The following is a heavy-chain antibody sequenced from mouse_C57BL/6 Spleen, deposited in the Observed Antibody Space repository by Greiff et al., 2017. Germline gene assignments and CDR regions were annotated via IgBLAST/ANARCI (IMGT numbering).Heavy chain of an antibody. Sequence: QVQLQQPGAELVMPGASVKLSCKASGYTFTSYWMHWVKQRPGQGLEWIGEIDPSDSYTNYTQKFKGQFTFTVDKSSSTAYMQLSRLTSEDSAVYYGARSGRLEGYAMDYWGQGTSVTVSS. D-gene: IGHD2-4*01. CDR2: IDPSDSYT. CDR3: ARSGRLEGYAMDY. V-gene: IGHV1-69*01. J-gene: IGHJ4*01. CDR1: GYTFTSYW.